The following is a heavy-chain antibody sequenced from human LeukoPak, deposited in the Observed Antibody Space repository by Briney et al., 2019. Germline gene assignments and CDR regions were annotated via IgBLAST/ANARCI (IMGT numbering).Heavy chain of an antibody. D-gene: IGHD6-19*01. CDR1: GGSISSYY. V-gene: IGHV4-59*08. J-gene: IGHJ4*02. CDR3: ARLVPVAGVYYFDY. Sequence: SETLPLTCTVSGGSISSYYWSWIRQPPGKGLEWIGYIYYSGSTNYNPSLKSRVTISVDTSKNQFSLKLSSVTAADTAVYYCARLVPVAGVYYFDYWGQGTLVTVSS. CDR2: IYYSGST.